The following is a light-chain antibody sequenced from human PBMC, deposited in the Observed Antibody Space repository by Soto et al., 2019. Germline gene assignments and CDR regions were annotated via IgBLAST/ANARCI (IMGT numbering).Light chain of an antibody. Sequence: EIVLTQSPGTLSLSPGERATLSCRASQSISSNYVAWYQQKPGQAPRLLIYGASTRATGIPARFSGSGSGTEFTLTISSLQSEDFAVYYCQQYNNWPPLFGGGTKVDIK. V-gene: IGKV3-15*01. J-gene: IGKJ4*01. CDR2: GAS. CDR1: QSISSN. CDR3: QQYNNWPPL.